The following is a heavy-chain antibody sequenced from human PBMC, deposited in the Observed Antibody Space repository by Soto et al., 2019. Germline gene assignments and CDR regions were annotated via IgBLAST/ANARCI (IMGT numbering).Heavy chain of an antibody. Sequence: SETLSLTCAVYGGSFSGFYWSWIRQPPGKGLEWIGEINHSGSTNYNPSLKSRVTISVDTSKNQFSLKLSSVTAADTAVYYCASAAAPAGDYGGNDWFDPWGQGTLVTVSS. CDR1: GGSFSGFY. D-gene: IGHD4-17*01. CDR2: INHSGST. V-gene: IGHV4-34*01. J-gene: IGHJ5*02. CDR3: ASAAAPAGDYGGNDWFDP.